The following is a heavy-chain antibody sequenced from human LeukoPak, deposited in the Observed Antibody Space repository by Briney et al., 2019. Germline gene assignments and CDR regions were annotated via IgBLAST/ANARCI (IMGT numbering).Heavy chain of an antibody. CDR2: INGGGSPI. V-gene: IGHV3-48*01. CDR3: ARGYWYYFDY. CDR1: GFTFSRDS. J-gene: IGHJ4*02. Sequence: GGSLRLSCAASGFTFSRDSMNWVRQAPGKGLEWVAYINGGGSPIYYADSVRGRFTISRDNAKSSLYLQMNSLRAEDTAVYYCARGYWYYFDYWGQGTLVTVSS. D-gene: IGHD2-8*02.